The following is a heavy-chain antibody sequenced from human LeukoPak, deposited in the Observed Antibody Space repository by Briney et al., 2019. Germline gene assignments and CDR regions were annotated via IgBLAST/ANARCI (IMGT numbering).Heavy chain of an antibody. CDR3: ARDHGYSGYDYYFDY. CDR2: IWYDGSNQ. D-gene: IGHD5-12*01. V-gene: IGHV3-33*01. Sequence: GGSLRLSCAASGFTFSTYVMHWVRQAPGRGLEWVAVIWYDGSNQNYADSVKGRFTISRDNSKNTLYLQMNSLRAEDTAVYYCARDHGYSGYDYYFDYWGQGTLVTVSS. J-gene: IGHJ4*02. CDR1: GFTFSTYV.